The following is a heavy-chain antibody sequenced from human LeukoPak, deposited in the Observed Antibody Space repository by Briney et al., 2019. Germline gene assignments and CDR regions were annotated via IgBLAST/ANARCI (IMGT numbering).Heavy chain of an antibody. V-gene: IGHV1-69*13. CDR2: IIPIFGTA. D-gene: IGHD3-9*01. CDR3: AKEGYDILTGYPIKTRSPDY. CDR1: GGTFSSYA. J-gene: IGHJ4*02. Sequence: ASVKVSCKASGGTFSSYAISWVRQAPGQGLEWMGGIIPIFGTANYAQKLQGRVTITADESTSTAYMELSSLRSEDTAVYYCAKEGYDILTGYPIKTRSPDYWGQGTLVTVSS.